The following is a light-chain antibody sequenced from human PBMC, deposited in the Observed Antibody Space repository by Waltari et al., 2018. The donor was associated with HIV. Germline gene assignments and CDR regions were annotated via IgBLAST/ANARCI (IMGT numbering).Light chain of an antibody. V-gene: IGLV7-46*01. CDR2: DSN. CDR3: FLSYDGTLV. CDR1: AGVVTRGHC. J-gene: IGLJ2*01. Sequence: QPVVTQEPSLTVSPGGTVILTCASSAGVVTRGHCPYWFQLRPGQAPKTLIFDSNNRYPWTRARCAGSFLGGKAALTRTGAQPEDEAAYYCFLSYDGTLVFGGGT.